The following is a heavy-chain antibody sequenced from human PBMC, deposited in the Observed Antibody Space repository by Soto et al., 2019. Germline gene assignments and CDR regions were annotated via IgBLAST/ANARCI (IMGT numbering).Heavy chain of an antibody. D-gene: IGHD6-13*01. V-gene: IGHV3-15*01. Sequence: GGSLSLSCAASGFTFSNEWLSWVRQEPGKGLEWVGRIKSRDDGGATNYATTVKGRFIVSRADSKNTLNLQVKNPKPEDTAAYCCTTYIVAASSVYDLWGQGTLVTVSS. CDR3: TTYIVAASSVYDL. CDR2: IKSRDDGGAT. J-gene: IGHJ5*02. CDR1: GFTFSNEW.